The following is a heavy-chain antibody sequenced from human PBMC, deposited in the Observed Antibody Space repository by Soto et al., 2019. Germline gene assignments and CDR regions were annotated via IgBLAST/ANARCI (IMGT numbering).Heavy chain of an antibody. J-gene: IGHJ4*02. CDR2: IVVGSGNT. CDR3: AAGVWFGEKEFDY. D-gene: IGHD3-10*01. CDR1: GFTFTSSA. Sequence: ASLKVSCKASGFTFTSSAVQWVRQARGQRLEWIGWIVVGSGNTNYAQKFQERVTITRDMSTSTAYMELSSLRSEDTAVYYCAAGVWFGEKEFDYWGQGTLVTVSS. V-gene: IGHV1-58*01.